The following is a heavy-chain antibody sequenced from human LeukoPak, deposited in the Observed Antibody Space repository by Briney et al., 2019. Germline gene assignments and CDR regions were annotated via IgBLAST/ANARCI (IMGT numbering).Heavy chain of an antibody. V-gene: IGHV4-59*08. CDR1: GGSISGYY. CDR3: ARFSGSTWAFDF. D-gene: IGHD6-13*01. Sequence: SETLSLTCTVSGGSISGYYWNWIRQPPGKGLEWIAYIHYSGATNYNPSLKSRVTMSLDTSANQFSLKLSSVTAADTAVYYCARFSGSTWAFDFWGQGTLLTVSS. J-gene: IGHJ4*02. CDR2: IHYSGAT.